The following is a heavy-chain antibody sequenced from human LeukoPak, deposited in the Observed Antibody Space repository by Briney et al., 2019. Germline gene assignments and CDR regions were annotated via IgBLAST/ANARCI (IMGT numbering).Heavy chain of an antibody. CDR1: GYSISSGYY. CDR3: ARQNGAMVRGVTDY. CDR2: TYHSGST. V-gene: IGHV4-38-2*01. Sequence: SETLSLTCAVSGYSISSGYYWGWIRQPPGKGLEWIGSTYHSGSTYYNPSLKSRVTISVDTSKNQFSLKLSSVTAADTAVYYCARQNGAMVRGVTDYWGQGTLVTVSS. D-gene: IGHD3-10*01. J-gene: IGHJ4*02.